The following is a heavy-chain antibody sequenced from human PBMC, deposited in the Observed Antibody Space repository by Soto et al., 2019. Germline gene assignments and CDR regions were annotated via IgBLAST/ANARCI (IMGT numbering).Heavy chain of an antibody. D-gene: IGHD3-10*01. Sequence: ASVKVSCKASGYTFTSYAMHGVRQAPGQRLEWMGWINAGNGNTKYSQKFQGRVTITRDTSASTAYMELSSLRSEDTAVYYCAREGITMVWGVIIEPLGYWGQGTLVTVSS. CDR1: GYTFTSYA. CDR2: INAGNGNT. J-gene: IGHJ4*02. CDR3: AREGITMVWGVIIEPLGY. V-gene: IGHV1-3*01.